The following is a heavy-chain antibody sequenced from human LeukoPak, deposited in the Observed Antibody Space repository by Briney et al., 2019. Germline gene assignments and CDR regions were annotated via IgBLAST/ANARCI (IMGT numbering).Heavy chain of an antibody. CDR3: ARGRIAAAGRGFDP. Sequence: APVKVSCKASGYTFTSYDINWVRQATGQGLEWMGWMNPNSGNTGYAQKFQGRVTITRNTSISTAYMELSSLRSEDTAVYYCARGRIAAAGRGFDPWGQGTLVTVSS. CDR1: GYTFTSYD. D-gene: IGHD6-13*01. V-gene: IGHV1-8*03. CDR2: MNPNSGNT. J-gene: IGHJ5*02.